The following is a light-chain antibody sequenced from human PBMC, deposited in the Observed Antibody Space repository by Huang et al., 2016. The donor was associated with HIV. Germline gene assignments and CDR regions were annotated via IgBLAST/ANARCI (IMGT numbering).Light chain of an antibody. V-gene: IGKV1-33*01. J-gene: IGKJ5*01. Sequence: IQVTQSPSSLSVFIGDRVIITCQASQDNSLQWYQQKPGRPPKLLINDTSALGTGVPSRLSGRRSGTYFNLTIGSLQPEDIATYFCQQFEFFGQGTRLEI. CDR1: QDNS. CDR3: QQFEF. CDR2: DTS.